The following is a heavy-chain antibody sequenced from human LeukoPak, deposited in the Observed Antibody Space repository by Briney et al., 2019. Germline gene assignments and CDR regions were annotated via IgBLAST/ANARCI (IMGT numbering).Heavy chain of an antibody. CDR1: GFTFSSYS. J-gene: IGHJ5*01. CDR3: AKPISGGLAVTADWFHP. CDR2: ISRSTSSK. V-gene: IGHV3-48*01. Sequence: PGGSLRLSCAASGFTFSSYSMNWVRQAPGKGLEWVSYISRSTSSKYYAESVKGRFTISRDNSKNTLYLQVNTLRADDTATYYCAKPISGGLAVTADWFHPWGQGTLVVVSS. D-gene: IGHD6-19*01.